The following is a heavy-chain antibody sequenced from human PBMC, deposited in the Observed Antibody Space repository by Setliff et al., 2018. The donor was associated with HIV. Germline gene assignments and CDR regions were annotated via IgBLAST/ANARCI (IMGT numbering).Heavy chain of an antibody. CDR3: ARFGVAYGIGV. D-gene: IGHD3-10*01. CDR1: GFTSSDYW. CDR2: IRGDGTHT. V-gene: IGHV3-74*01. Sequence: GWSLRLSCAASGFTSSDYWMHWIRQAPGEGLVWVSRIRGDGTHTDYADSVRGRFTISRDNSKNTLYLQMNSLRVEDTAVYYCARFGVAYGIGVWGQGTTVTVSS. J-gene: IGHJ6*02.